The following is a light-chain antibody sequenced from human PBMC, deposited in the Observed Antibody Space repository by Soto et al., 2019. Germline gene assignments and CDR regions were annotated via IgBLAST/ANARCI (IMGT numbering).Light chain of an antibody. CDR3: ATWDDSLDARL. J-gene: IGLJ3*02. CDR2: NTD. V-gene: IGLV1-44*01. CDR1: SSNIGSNT. Sequence: QSVLTQPPSASGTPGQRVTISCSGSSSNIGSNTVGWYQQLPGTAPKLLIYNTDQRPSGVPDRFSGSKSVTSASLAISGLXXEDEGHYYCATWDDSLDARLFGGGTKLTVL.